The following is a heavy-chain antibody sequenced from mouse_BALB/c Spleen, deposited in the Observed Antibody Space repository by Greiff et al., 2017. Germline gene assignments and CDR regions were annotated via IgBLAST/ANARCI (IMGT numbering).Heavy chain of an antibody. J-gene: IGHJ4*01. CDR3: ARHGNYAAMDY. Sequence: VQGVESGPGLVAPSQSLSITCTVSGFSLTSYGVHWVRQPPGKGLEWLGVIWAGGSTNYNSALMSRLSISKDNSKSQVFLKMNSLQTDDTAMYYCARHGNYAAMDYWGQGTSVTVSS. CDR1: GFSLTSYG. D-gene: IGHD2-1*01. V-gene: IGHV2-9*02. CDR2: IWAGGST.